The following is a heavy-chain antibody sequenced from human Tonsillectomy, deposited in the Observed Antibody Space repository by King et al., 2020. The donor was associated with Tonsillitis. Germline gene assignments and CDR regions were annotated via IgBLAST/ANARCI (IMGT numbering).Heavy chain of an antibody. J-gene: IGHJ6*03. D-gene: IGHD2-15*01. CDR2: INHSGST. V-gene: IGHV4-34*01. Sequence: VKLQQWGAGLLKPSETLSLTCAVYGGSFSGYYWSWIRQPPGKGLEWIGEINHSGSTNYNPSLKSRVTISVDTSKNQFSLKLSSVTAADTAVYYCARLYCSGGSCYSGYYYYYYMDVWGKGTTVTVSS. CDR1: GGSFSGYY. CDR3: ARLYCSGGSCYSGYYYYYYMDV.